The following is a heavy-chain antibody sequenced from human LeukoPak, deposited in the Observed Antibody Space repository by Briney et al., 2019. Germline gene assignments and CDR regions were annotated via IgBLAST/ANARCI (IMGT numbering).Heavy chain of an antibody. Sequence: GGSLRLSCAATGFTFSSHSMNWVRQAPGKGLEWVSSITSSSNYIYYADSVKGRFAISRDNAKNSLYLQMNSLRAEDTAVYYCARAATRGRGAFDIWGQGTMVTVSS. J-gene: IGHJ3*02. CDR2: ITSSSNYI. CDR3: ARAATRGRGAFDI. D-gene: IGHD3-10*01. V-gene: IGHV3-21*01. CDR1: GFTFSSHS.